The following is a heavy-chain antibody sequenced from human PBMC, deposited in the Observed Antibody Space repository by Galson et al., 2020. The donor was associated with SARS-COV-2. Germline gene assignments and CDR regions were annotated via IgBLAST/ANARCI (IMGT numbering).Heavy chain of an antibody. CDR1: GFTFTSYN. CDR2: ISTTGDFI. J-gene: IGHJ4*02. V-gene: IGHV3-21*01. CDR3: ATGEALDH. D-gene: IGHD3-10*01. Sequence: TGGSLRLSCVASGFTFTSYNMNWVRQAPGKGLEWVSFISTTGDFIDYADSVKGRFIISRDNAKNSLYLQMDSLRAGDTAVYYCATGEALDHWGQGTLVTVSS.